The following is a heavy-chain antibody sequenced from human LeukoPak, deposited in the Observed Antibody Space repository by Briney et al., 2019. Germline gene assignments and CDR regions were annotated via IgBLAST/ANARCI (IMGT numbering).Heavy chain of an antibody. CDR3: ARLFRQGSGYVDRYFDY. Sequence: HGESLKISCKGSVYSFTSYWIGWVRQMPGKGLGWMGIIYPGDSDTRYSPPFQGQVTISADKSISTAYLQWSSLKASDTAMYYCARLFRQGSGYVDRYFDYWGQGTLVTVSS. CDR1: VYSFTSYW. V-gene: IGHV5-51*01. CDR2: IYPGDSDT. J-gene: IGHJ4*02. D-gene: IGHD3-3*01.